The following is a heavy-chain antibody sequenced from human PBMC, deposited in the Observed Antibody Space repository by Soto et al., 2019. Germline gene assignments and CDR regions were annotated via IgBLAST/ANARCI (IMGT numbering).Heavy chain of an antibody. J-gene: IGHJ4*02. CDR2: IVPSSGQA. CDR1: GFTFTSSA. V-gene: IGHV1-58*02. CDR3: ARDLGGWPDY. Sequence: SVKVSCKASGFTFTSSAMQWVRQARGQGLEWMGWIVPSSGQANYAQRFQDRVTITADESTNTAYMELSSLRSEDTAVYYCARDLGGWPDYWGQGTLVTVSS. D-gene: IGHD2-15*01.